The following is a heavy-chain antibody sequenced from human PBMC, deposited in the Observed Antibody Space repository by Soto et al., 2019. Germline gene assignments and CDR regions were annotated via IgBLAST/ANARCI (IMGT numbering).Heavy chain of an antibody. CDR2: IYPGDSDT. V-gene: IGHV5-51*01. CDR1: RYSFTTYW. Sequence: GGSLKLSCKASRYSFTTYWIGWVRQMPGKGLEWMGIIYPGDSDTRYSPSFQGQVTISADKSISTAYLQWSSLKASDTAMYYCARLKKISYRQNYFDYWGQGSQVTVSS. J-gene: IGHJ4*02. D-gene: IGHD3-16*02. CDR3: ARLKKISYRQNYFDY.